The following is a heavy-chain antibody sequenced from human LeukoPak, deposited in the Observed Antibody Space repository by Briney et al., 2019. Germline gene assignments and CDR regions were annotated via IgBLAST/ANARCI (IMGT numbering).Heavy chain of an antibody. CDR1: GGTFSSYG. CDR2: ISAYNGNT. D-gene: IGHD1-26*01. CDR3: ARDIVVGATTAWFDP. V-gene: IGHV1-18*01. J-gene: IGHJ5*02. Sequence: ASVKVSCKASGGTFSSYGISWVRQAPGQGLEWMGWISAYNGNTNYAQKLQGRVTMTTDTSTSTAYMELRSLRSDDTAVYYCARDIVVGATTAWFDPWGQGTLVTVSS.